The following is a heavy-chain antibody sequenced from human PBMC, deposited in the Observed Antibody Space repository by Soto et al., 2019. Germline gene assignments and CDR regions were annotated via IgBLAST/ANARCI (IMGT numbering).Heavy chain of an antibody. CDR2: ISGSGGST. CDR3: AKDFDPVTTPLPTVFDF. D-gene: IGHD4-17*01. J-gene: IGHJ5*01. CDR1: GFTFSSYA. V-gene: IGHV3-23*01. Sequence: PGGSLRLSCAASGFTFSSYAMSWVRQAPGKGLEWVSAISGSGGSTYYADSVKGRFTISRDNSKNTLYLQMNSLRAEDTAVYYCAKDFDPVTTPLPTVFDFWGQGTLVTGSS.